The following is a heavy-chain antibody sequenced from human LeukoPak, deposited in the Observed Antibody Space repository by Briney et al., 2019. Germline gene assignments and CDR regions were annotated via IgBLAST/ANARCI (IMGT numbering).Heavy chain of an antibody. J-gene: IGHJ4*02. CDR2: IYYSGST. D-gene: IGHD5-18*01. Sequence: SETLSLTCTVSGGSISSSSYYWGWIRQPPGKGLEWIGSIYYSGSTYYNPSLKSRVTISVDTSKNQFSLKLSSVTAADTAAYYCARTQEGYSYGYTGFWYWGQGTLVTVSS. V-gene: IGHV4-39*07. CDR3: ARTQEGYSYGYTGFWY. CDR1: GGSISSSSYY.